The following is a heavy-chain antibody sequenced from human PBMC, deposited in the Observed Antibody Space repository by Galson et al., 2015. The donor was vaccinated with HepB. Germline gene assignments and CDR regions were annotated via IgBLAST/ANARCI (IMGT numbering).Heavy chain of an antibody. CDR1: GFTVSSNY. Sequence: SLRLSCAASGFTVSSNYMSWVRQAPGKGLEWVSVIYSGGSTYYADSVKGRFTISRDNSKNTLYLQMNSLRAEDTAVYYCARVAGFWSVGDVYGMDVWGQGTTVTVSS. CDR3: ARVAGFWSVGDVYGMDV. J-gene: IGHJ6*02. D-gene: IGHD3-3*01. CDR2: IYSGGST. V-gene: IGHV3-53*01.